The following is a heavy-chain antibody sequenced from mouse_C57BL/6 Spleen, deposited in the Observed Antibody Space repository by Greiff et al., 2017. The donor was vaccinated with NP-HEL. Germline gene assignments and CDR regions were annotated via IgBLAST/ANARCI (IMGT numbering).Heavy chain of an antibody. CDR2: IYPRSGNT. CDR3: ARGGSNWFAY. D-gene: IGHD2-5*01. J-gene: IGHJ3*01. CDR1: GYTFTSYG. Sequence: QVQLQQSGAELARPGASVKLSCKASGYTFTSYGISWVKQRTGQGLEWIGEIYPRSGNTYYNEEFKGKATLTADKSSSTAYMELRSLTSEDSAVYFCARGGSNWFAYWGQGTLVTVSA. V-gene: IGHV1-81*01.